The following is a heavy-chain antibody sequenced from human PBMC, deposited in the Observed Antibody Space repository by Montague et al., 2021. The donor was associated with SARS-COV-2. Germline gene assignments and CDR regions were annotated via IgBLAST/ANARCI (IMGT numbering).Heavy chain of an antibody. D-gene: IGHD7-27*01. CDR3: ARDWGCTHFDY. CDR1: GFSLSTSGMC. V-gene: IGHV2-70*11. Sequence: PALVKPTQTLTLTCTFSGFSLSTSGMCVSWIRQPPGKALEWLARIDWDDDKYYSTSLKTRLTTSKDTSKNQVVLTMTNMDPVDTATYYCARDWGCTHFDYWGQGTLVTVSS. J-gene: IGHJ4*02. CDR2: IDWDDDK.